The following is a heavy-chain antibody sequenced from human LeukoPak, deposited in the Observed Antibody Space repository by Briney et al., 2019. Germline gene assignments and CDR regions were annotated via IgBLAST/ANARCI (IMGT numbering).Heavy chain of an antibody. CDR2: INHSGST. D-gene: IGHD4-17*01. V-gene: IGHV4-34*01. J-gene: IGHJ4*02. Sequence: SETLSLTCAVYGGSFSGYYWSWIRQPPGKGLEWIGEINHSGSTNYNPSLKSRVTISVDTSKNQFSLNLSSVTAADTAVYYCARVKVRTVTTYLYYFDYWGQGTLVTVSS. CDR3: ARVKVRTVTTYLYYFDY. CDR1: GGSFSGYY.